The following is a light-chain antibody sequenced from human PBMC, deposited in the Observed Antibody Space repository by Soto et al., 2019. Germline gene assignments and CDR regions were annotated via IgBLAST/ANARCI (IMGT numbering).Light chain of an antibody. CDR2: KAS. V-gene: IGKV1-5*03. J-gene: IGKJ5*01. Sequence: DIQMTQSPSTLSASVGDRVTITCRASQSISSWLAWYQQKPGKAPKLLIYKASSLESGVPSRFSGSGSGTDFTLTISSLQPEDFATYYCQQHGQWPITFGQGTRLEIK. CDR1: QSISSW. CDR3: QQHGQWPIT.